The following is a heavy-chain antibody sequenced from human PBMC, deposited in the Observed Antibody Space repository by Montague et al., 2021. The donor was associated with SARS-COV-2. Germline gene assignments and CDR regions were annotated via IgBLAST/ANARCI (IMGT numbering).Heavy chain of an antibody. D-gene: IGHD3-22*01. CDR1: GFTFSSYA. Sequence: SLRLSCAASGFTFSSYAMSWVRQAPGKGLEWVSAISGGGGSTYYADSVKGRFTISRDNSKNTLYLQMNSLRAEDTAVYYCAKGGERITMIVVVITLADFDYWGQGTLVTVSS. V-gene: IGHV3-23*01. CDR3: AKGGERITMIVVVITLADFDY. J-gene: IGHJ4*02. CDR2: ISGGGGST.